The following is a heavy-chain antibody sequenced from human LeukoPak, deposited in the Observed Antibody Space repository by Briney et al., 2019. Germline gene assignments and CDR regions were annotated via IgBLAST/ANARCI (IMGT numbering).Heavy chain of an antibody. V-gene: IGHV1-2*02. CDR3: ARVFKGATRYYYYGMDV. Sequence: ASVKVSCKASGYTFTGYYMHWVRQAPGQGLEWMGLINPNSGGTNYAQKFQGRVTMTRDPSISTAYMELSRLRSDDTAVYYCARVFKGATRYYYYGMDVWGQGTMVTVSS. J-gene: IGHJ6*02. CDR2: INPNSGGT. D-gene: IGHD1-26*01. CDR1: GYTFTGYY.